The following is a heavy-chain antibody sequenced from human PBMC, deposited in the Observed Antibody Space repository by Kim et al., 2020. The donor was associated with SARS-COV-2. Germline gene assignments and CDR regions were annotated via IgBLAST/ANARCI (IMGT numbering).Heavy chain of an antibody. D-gene: IGHD5-12*01. Sequence: GGSLRLSCAASGFTFSIYRMGWVRRTPGKGLEWIIYISSTGRKIYYADSVKGRFTVSRDNAENSVYLQMDSLPDEDTAIYYCARVGRSGYTVDYWGQGTPVTVSS. CDR2: ISSTGRKI. CDR3: ARVGRSGYTVDY. J-gene: IGHJ4*02. CDR1: GFTFSIYR. V-gene: IGHV3-48*02.